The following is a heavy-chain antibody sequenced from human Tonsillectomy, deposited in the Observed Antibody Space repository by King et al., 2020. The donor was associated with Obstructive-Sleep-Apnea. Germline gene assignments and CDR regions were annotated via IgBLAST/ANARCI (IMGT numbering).Heavy chain of an antibody. V-gene: IGHV3-30*04. CDR1: GFTFSTYA. Sequence: VQLVESGGGVVQPGRSLRLSCAASGFTFSTYAVHWVRPAPGKGLEWVTVISYDGSNKYYADSVKGRFTISKDNSNHTLYLQRNSLRAEDTAVYYSAGGLIGYSPVPYVPFFDLWGRGTPVTVSS. D-gene: IGHD5-18*01. CDR3: AGGLIGYSPVPYVPFFDL. J-gene: IGHJ2*01. CDR2: ISYDGSNK.